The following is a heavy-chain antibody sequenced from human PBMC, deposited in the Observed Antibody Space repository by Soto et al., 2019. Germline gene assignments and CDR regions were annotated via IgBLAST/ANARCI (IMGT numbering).Heavy chain of an antibody. CDR1: GYTFTSYG. J-gene: IGHJ5*02. Sequence: ASVKVSFKASGYTFTSYGISWVRQAPGQGLEWMAWISAYDGDTKYAQNLQGRVIMTTDSSTNTAYMELRSLRSDDTAVYYCARSQYSSGWYYWFDPWGQGTLVTVSS. CDR3: ARSQYSSGWYYWFDP. CDR2: ISAYDGDT. V-gene: IGHV1-18*04. D-gene: IGHD6-19*01.